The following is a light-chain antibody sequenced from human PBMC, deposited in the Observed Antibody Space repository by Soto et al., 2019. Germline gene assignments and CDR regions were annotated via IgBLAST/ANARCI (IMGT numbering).Light chain of an antibody. V-gene: IGKV2-28*01. Sequence: DIVMTQSPLSLPVTPGEPASISCRSSQSLLHSNGYKYLDWYLQKPGQSPQLLIYLGSNRASGVPDRFSGSGSVTDFTLKISRVEAEDVGVYYCVQALQTPPWTFGQGTKVEIK. CDR2: LGS. CDR1: QSLLHSNGYKY. CDR3: VQALQTPPWT. J-gene: IGKJ1*01.